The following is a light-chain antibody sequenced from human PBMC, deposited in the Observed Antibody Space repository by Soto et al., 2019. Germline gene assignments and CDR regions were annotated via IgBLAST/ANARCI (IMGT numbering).Light chain of an antibody. V-gene: IGLV1-40*01. Sequence: SVLTQPPSVSAAPGQRVTISRTGSSSNIGAGYDVNWYQQLPGTAPKLLVFGDSNRPSGVPDRFSGSKSGTSASLAITGLQADDEADYYCQSYDSRLSGSDVFGAGTKVTVL. CDR2: GDS. J-gene: IGLJ1*01. CDR3: QSYDSRLSGSDV. CDR1: SSNIGAGYD.